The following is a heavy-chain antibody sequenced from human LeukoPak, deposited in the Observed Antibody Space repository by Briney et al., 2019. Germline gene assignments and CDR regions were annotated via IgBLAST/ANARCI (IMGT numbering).Heavy chain of an antibody. CDR3: TRELGGSGVSEY. V-gene: IGHV3-21*01. CDR1: GFTFSNFN. J-gene: IGHJ4*02. CDR2: ISSGSDYI. Sequence: GGSLRLSCAASGFTFSNFNMNWVRQAPGKGLEWVSSISSGSDYIYYAGSMKGRFTISRDNAKNSVYLQMNSLRAEDTAVYYCTRELGGSGVSEYWGQGTLVTVSS. D-gene: IGHD3-10*01.